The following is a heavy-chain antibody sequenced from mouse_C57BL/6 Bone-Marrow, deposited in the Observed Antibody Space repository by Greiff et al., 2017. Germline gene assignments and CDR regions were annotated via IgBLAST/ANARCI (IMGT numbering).Heavy chain of an antibody. J-gene: IGHJ4*01. Sequence: QVQLQQPGAELVKPGASVKLSCKASGYTFTNYWMHWVKQRPGQGLEWIGMMHPNGGSPDYNEKFKSAATLSVAQSSSTAYVALSSLTSEDSAVYYWARSSDYDDDTMDYWGQGTSVTVSS. D-gene: IGHD2-4*01. CDR2: MHPNGGSP. V-gene: IGHV1-64*01. CDR3: ARSSDYDDDTMDY. CDR1: GYTFTNYW.